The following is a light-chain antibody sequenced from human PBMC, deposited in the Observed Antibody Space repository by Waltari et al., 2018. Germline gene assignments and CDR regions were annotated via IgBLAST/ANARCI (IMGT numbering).Light chain of an antibody. J-gene: IGLJ3*02. CDR3: HSRDTISTRV. Sequence: SSELTQDPAVSVALGQTVRITCQGTSLRRYYPSWYQQRPGQAPRLVLYGQDNRPSGIPDRFSGSTSGDTASLTITGAQAEEEADYYCHSRDTISTRVFGGGTRLTV. V-gene: IGLV3-19*01. CDR2: GQD. CDR1: SLRRYY.